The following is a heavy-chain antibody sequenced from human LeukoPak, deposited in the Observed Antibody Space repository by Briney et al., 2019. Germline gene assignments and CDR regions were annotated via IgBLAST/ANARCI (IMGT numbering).Heavy chain of an antibody. J-gene: IGHJ4*02. D-gene: IGHD3-22*01. V-gene: IGHV4-34*01. CDR2: IYHSGSA. CDR3: ARLGPYDGSGYYLVPTGYYFDY. CDR1: GGSFSGYY. Sequence: SETLSLTCAVYGGSFSGYYWGWIRQPPGKGLEWIGTIYHSGSAYSNPSLKSRVTISVDTSKNQFSLKLSSVTAADTAVYYCARLGPYDGSGYYLVPTGYYFDYWGQGTLVTVSS.